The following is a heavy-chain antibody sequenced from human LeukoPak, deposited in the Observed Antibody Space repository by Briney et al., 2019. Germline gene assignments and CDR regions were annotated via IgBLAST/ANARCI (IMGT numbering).Heavy chain of an antibody. J-gene: IGHJ4*02. Sequence: GGSLRLSCAASGFTFSSYSMNWVRQAPGKGLEWVSYISSSSSTIYYADSVKGRFTISRDNAKNSLYLQMNSLRAEDTAVYYCARDCSAYNWNDVFDYWGQGTLVTVSS. D-gene: IGHD1-1*01. CDR2: ISSSSSTI. CDR3: ARDCSAYNWNDVFDY. V-gene: IGHV3-48*01. CDR1: GFTFSSYS.